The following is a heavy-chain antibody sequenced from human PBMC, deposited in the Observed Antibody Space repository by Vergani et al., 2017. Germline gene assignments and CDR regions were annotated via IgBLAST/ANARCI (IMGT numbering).Heavy chain of an antibody. CDR2: IWYDGSNK. CDR3: ARVGASAEYFQH. V-gene: IGHV3-33*01. J-gene: IGHJ1*01. CDR1: GFTFSSYG. D-gene: IGHD3-16*01. Sequence: QVQLVESGGGVVQPGRSLRLSCAASGFTFSSYGMHWVRQAPGKGLEWVAVIWYDGSNKYYADSVKGRFTISRDNSKNTLYLQMNSLRAEDTAVYYCARVGASAEYFQHWGQGTLVTVSS.